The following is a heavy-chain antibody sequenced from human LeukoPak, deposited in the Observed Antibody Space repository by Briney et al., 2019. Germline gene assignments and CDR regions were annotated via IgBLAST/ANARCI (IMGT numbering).Heavy chain of an antibody. Sequence: GGSLRLSCAASGFSFISYGMHWVCQAPGKGLEWVGVISDDGRNKKYADSVKGRFTISRDNSKDTLYLQMNSLRDEDTAVYYCAKRPSDYGDYVTYFDYWGRGTLVTVSS. D-gene: IGHD4-17*01. CDR3: AKRPSDYGDYVTYFDY. CDR2: ISDDGRNK. J-gene: IGHJ4*02. V-gene: IGHV3-30*18. CDR1: GFSFISYG.